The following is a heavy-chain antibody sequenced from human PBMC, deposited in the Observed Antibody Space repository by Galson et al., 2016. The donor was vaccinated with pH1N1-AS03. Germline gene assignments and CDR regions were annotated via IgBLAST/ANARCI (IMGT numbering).Heavy chain of an antibody. CDR2: IIPVFGTT. CDR3: AKGNYQLLNYYYYMDV. J-gene: IGHJ6*03. D-gene: IGHD2-2*01. CDR1: GGSFSTYA. Sequence: VSCKASGGSFSTYAITWVRQAPGQGLEWMGGIIPVFGTTSFAQKFQDRVSITADESTSTAFMELSSLRSEDTAVYYCAKGNYQLLNYYYYMDVWGKGTTVTVSS. V-gene: IGHV1-69*01.